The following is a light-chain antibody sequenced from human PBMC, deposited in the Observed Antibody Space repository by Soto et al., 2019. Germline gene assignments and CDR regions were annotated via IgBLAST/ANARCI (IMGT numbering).Light chain of an antibody. V-gene: IGKV1-39*01. CDR1: QNIRSY. J-gene: IGKJ2*01. Sequence: IQMTQSPSSLSASVGDRVTISCRASQNIRSYLNWYQQKSGEAPKLLIYGASTLQSGVPSRFSGSGFGTDFTLTVSSLQPEDFATYYCQQSHRAPHTFGQGSKLEIE. CDR3: QQSHRAPHT. CDR2: GAS.